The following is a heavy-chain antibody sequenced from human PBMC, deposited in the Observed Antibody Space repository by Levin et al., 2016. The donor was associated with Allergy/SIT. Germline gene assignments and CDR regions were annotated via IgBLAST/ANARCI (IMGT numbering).Heavy chain of an antibody. CDR3: ARAYMLPPGDAFDI. CDR1: GFTFSSYN. CDR2: ISSRSSYI. J-gene: IGHJ3*02. Sequence: GESLKISCAAFGFTFSSYNLHWVRQAPGKGLEWVSSISSRSSYIFYADSMEGRFTISRDNAKNSLYLQMNSLRAEDTAVYYCARAYMLPPGDAFDIWGQGTMVTVSS. D-gene: IGHD3-16*01. V-gene: IGHV3-21*01.